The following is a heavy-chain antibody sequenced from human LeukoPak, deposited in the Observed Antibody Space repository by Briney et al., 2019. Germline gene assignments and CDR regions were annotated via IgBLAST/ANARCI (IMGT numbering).Heavy chain of an antibody. J-gene: IGHJ4*02. CDR1: GFGFSNYW. CDR2: IKEDGSLI. V-gene: IGHV3-7*01. CDR3: ATGRWFGEFAGSAFED. Sequence: GGSLRLSCLGSGFGFSNYWMTWLRRAPGEGLEWVANIKEDGSLIYYADSVKGRFTISRDNAKNSVYLQMNSLRVEDTALYYCATGRWFGEFAGSAFEDWGQGTLVTVSS. D-gene: IGHD3-10*01.